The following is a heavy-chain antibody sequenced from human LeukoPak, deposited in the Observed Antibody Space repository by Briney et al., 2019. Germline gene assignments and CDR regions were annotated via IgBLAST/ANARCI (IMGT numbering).Heavy chain of an antibody. Sequence: GYLGLSCAASGFTFSNFGLNWVRQAQGKGLEWVAFISDNGLRTYYLESVKGLFTISRDDSKNTLYLQMNSLRVEDTAVYYCARDRIGKYSIDYWGQGTLVTVSS. CDR3: ARDRIGKYSIDY. V-gene: IGHV3-33*08. J-gene: IGHJ4*02. D-gene: IGHD2-15*01. CDR2: ISDNGLRT. CDR1: GFTFSNFG.